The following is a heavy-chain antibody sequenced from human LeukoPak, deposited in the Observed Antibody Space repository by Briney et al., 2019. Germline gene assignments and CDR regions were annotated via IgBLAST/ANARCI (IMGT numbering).Heavy chain of an antibody. J-gene: IGHJ6*02. Sequence: ASVKVSCKASGYTFTGYYMHWVRQAPGQGLEWMGWINPNSGGTNYAQKFQGRVTMTRDTSISTAYMKLSRLRSDDTAVYYCARGIAAAGTDYGMDVWGQGTTVTVSS. CDR1: GYTFTGYY. D-gene: IGHD6-13*01. CDR2: INPNSGGT. V-gene: IGHV1-2*02. CDR3: ARGIAAAGTDYGMDV.